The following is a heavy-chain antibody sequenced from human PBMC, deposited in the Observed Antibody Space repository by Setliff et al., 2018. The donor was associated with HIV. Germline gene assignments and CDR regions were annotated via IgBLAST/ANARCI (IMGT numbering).Heavy chain of an antibody. J-gene: IGHJ5*02. D-gene: IGHD3-10*01. CDR3: ARVGAMVGGVIPPWFDP. CDR2: IYYSGST. V-gene: IGHV4-39*07. Sequence: PSETLSLTCTVSGGSISSSSYYWGWIRQPPGKGLEWIGSIYYSGSTYYNPSLKSRVTISVDTSKNQFSLTLSSVTAADTAVYYCARVGAMVGGVIPPWFDPWGQGTLVTVSS. CDR1: GGSISSSSYY.